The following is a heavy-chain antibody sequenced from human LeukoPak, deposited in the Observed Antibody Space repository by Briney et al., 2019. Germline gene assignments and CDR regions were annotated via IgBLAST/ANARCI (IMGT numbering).Heavy chain of an antibody. J-gene: IGHJ4*02. D-gene: IGHD4-17*01. CDR1: GFTFSSYS. CDR3: ARAYGEEENY. CDR2: ISCSSSYI. V-gene: IGHV3-21*01. Sequence: GGSLRLSCAASGFTFSSYSMNWVRQAPGKGLEWVSSISCSSSYIYYADPVKGRFTISRDNAKNSLYLQMNSLRAEDTAVYYCARAYGEEENYWGQGTLVTVSS.